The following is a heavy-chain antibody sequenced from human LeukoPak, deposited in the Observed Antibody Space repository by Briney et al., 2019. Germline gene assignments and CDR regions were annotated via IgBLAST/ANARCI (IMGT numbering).Heavy chain of an antibody. CDR3: ARDLAEHYGDNWFDP. V-gene: IGHV1-69*05. Sequence: ASVKVSCKASGGTFSSYAISWVRQAPGQGLEWMGRIIPIFGTANYAQKFQGRVTITTDESTSTAYMVLSSLRSEDTAVYYCARDLAEHYGDNWFDPGAREPWSPSPQ. CDR2: IIPIFGTA. J-gene: IGHJ5*02. CDR1: GGTFSSYA. D-gene: IGHD4-17*01.